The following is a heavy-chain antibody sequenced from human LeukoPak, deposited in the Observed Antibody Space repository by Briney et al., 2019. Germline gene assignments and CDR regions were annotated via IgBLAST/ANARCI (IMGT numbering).Heavy chain of an antibody. J-gene: IGHJ3*02. V-gene: IGHV3-9*03. Sequence: GGSLRLSCAASGFTFDDYAMHWVRQAPGKGLEWVSGISWNSGSIGYADSVKGRFTISRDNAKSSLYLQMNSLRAEDMALYYCAKAIVPTGPGAFDIWGQGTMVTVSS. CDR3: AKAIVPTGPGAFDI. CDR2: ISWNSGSI. D-gene: IGHD3-22*01. CDR1: GFTFDDYA.